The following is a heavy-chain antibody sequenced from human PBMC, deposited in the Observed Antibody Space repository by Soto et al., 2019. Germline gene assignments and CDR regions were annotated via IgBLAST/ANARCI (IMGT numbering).Heavy chain of an antibody. J-gene: IGHJ5*01. CDR1: GYTFTGYY. Sequence: ASVKDSCKASGYTFTGYYMHWVRQAPGQGLEWMGWINPNSGGTNYAQKFQGRVTMTRDTSISTAYMELSRLRSDDTAVYYCARARDIVVVPARYSRSWYDFWGQGTLVTVSS. CDR2: INPNSGGT. CDR3: ARARDIVVVPARYSRSWYDF. D-gene: IGHD2-2*01. V-gene: IGHV1-2*02.